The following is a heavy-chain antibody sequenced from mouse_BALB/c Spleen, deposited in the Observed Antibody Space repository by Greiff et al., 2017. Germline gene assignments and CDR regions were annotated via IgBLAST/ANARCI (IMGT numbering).Heavy chain of an antibody. CDR3: TYGNYVGFAY. D-gene: IGHD2-1*01. J-gene: IGHJ3*01. V-gene: IGHV1S22*01. Sequence: LQQPGSELVRPGASVKLSCKASGYTFTSYWMHWVKQRPGQGLEWIGNIYPGSGSTNYDEKFKSKATLTVDTSSSTAYMQLSSLTSEDSAVYYCTYGNYVGFAYWGQGTLVTVSA. CDR1: GYTFTSYW. CDR2: IYPGSGST.